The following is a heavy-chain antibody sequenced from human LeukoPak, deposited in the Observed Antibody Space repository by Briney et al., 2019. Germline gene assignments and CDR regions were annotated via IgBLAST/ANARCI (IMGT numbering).Heavy chain of an antibody. J-gene: IGHJ4*02. D-gene: IGHD5-18*01. Sequence: PGGSLRLSCAASGFTFSTYAMSWVRQAPGGGLEWVSAISGSSNTTYYADSVKGPFTTSRNNSKNTLYLQMNRLRAEDTAVYYCANRGGGYTYDPFDYWGQGTLVTVSS. CDR3: ANRGGGYTYDPFDY. CDR1: GFTFSTYA. CDR2: ISGSSNTT. V-gene: IGHV3-23*01.